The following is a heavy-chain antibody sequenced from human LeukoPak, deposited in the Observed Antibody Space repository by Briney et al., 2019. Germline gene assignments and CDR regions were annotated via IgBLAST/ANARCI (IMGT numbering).Heavy chain of an antibody. CDR1: GFTFSSYA. J-gene: IGHJ4*02. CDR3: AKGAYDSSGPLGY. CDR2: ISGSGGST. Sequence: GGSLRLSCAASGFTFSSYAMSWVRQAPGKGLEWVSAISGSGGSTYYADSVKGRFTISRDNFKNTLYLHMNSLRAEDTAVYYCAKGAYDSSGPLGYWGQGTLVTVSS. D-gene: IGHD3-22*01. V-gene: IGHV3-23*01.